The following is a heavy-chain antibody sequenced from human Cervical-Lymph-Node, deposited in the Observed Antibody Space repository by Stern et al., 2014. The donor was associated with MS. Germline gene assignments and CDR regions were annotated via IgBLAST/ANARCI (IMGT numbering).Heavy chain of an antibody. Sequence: QLVQSGTEVKEPGESLKISCKTSGYNFINYWIAWVRQVPGKGLEWIGIIYPVYADIRYSPSFQGHVTMSVDKSKTTAYLQWKSLKAADSAVYYCARWSVACDHWGQGALITVSS. CDR3: ARWSVACDH. J-gene: IGHJ4*02. V-gene: IGHV5-51*03. CDR2: IYPVYADI. D-gene: IGHD2-21*01. CDR1: GYNFINYW.